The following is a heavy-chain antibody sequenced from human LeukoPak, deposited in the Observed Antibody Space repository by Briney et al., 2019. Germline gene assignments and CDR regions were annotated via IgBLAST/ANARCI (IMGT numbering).Heavy chain of an antibody. CDR3: ARDLGQYYDTSDNWFDP. V-gene: IGHV3-74*01. CDR1: GFTFSNYW. D-gene: IGHD3-22*01. CDR2: INSDGNNT. J-gene: IGHJ5*02. Sequence: GGSLRLSCAASGFTFSNYWMHWVGKAPGKGLVWVSRINSDGNNTSYADSVKGRFTISRDNAKNTLNLQMNSLRAEDTAVYYCARDLGQYYDTSDNWFDPWGQGTLVTDSS.